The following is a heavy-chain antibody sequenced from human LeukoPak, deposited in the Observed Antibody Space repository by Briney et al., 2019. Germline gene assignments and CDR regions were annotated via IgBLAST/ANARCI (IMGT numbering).Heavy chain of an antibody. CDR2: ISAYNGNT. J-gene: IGHJ4*02. D-gene: IGHD3-22*01. V-gene: IGHV1-18*01. CDR3: ARAIEGDY. Sequence: GGEWMGCISAYNGNTNYAQKLQGRVTMTTDTSTSTAYMELRSLRSDDTAVYYCARAIEGDYWGQGTLVTVSS.